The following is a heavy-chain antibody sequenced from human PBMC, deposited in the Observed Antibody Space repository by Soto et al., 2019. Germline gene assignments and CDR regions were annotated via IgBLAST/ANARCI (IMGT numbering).Heavy chain of an antibody. Sequence: QVQLQESGPGLVKPSETLSLTCTVSGGSVSSGNYYWSWIRQPPGKGLEWIGYFYYTGSISYNPALKSQVTIFIDASKNQFSLRLSSVTAADTAVYYCARSMFYSDDTYYAHFEYWGQGTLVTASS. CDR2: FYYTGSI. V-gene: IGHV4-61*01. CDR3: ARSMFYSDDTYYAHFEY. CDR1: GGSVSSGNYY. J-gene: IGHJ4*02. D-gene: IGHD3-22*01.